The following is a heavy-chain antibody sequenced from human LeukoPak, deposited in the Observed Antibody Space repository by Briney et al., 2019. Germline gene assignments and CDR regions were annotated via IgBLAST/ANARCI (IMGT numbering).Heavy chain of an antibody. Sequence: GGSLRLSCAASGFTFSSYWMHWVRQAPGKGLVWVSRINSDGSSTSYADSVKGRFTISRDNAKNTLYLQMNSLRAEDTAVYYCARPRSYSGYDAFDIWGQGTMVTVSS. CDR3: ARPRSYSGYDAFDI. V-gene: IGHV3-74*01. CDR2: INSDGSST. D-gene: IGHD5-12*01. CDR1: GFTFSSYW. J-gene: IGHJ3*02.